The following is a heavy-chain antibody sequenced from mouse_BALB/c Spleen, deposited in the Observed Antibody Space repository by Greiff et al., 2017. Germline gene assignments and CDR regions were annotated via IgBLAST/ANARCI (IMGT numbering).Heavy chain of an antibody. CDR3: ARSRDGYPWFAY. Sequence: EVKLQESGPELVKPGASVKIPCKASGYTFTDYNMDWVKQSHGKSLEWIGDINPNNGGTIYNQKFKGKATLTVDKSSSTAYMELRSLTSEDTAVYYCARSRDGYPWFAYWGQGTLVTVSA. CDR1: GYTFTDYN. CDR2: INPNNGGT. D-gene: IGHD2-3*01. J-gene: IGHJ3*01. V-gene: IGHV1-18*01.